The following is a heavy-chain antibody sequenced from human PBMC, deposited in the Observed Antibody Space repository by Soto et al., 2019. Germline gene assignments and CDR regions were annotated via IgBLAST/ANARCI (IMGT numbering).Heavy chain of an antibody. CDR3: AHRQDDDSLFDY. Sequence: KESGPTLVKPTQTLTLTCTFSGFSLSTSGVGVGWIRQPPGKALEWLALIYWNDDKRYSPSLKSRLTITKDTSKNQVVLTMTNMDPVDTATYYCAHRQDDDSLFDYWGQGTLVTVSS. CDR2: IYWNDDK. CDR1: GFSLSTSGVG. J-gene: IGHJ4*02. V-gene: IGHV2-5*01. D-gene: IGHD3-22*01.